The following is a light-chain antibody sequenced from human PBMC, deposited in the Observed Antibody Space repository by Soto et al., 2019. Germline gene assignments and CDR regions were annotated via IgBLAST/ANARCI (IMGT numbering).Light chain of an antibody. CDR1: TGAVTSGHY. V-gene: IGLV7-46*01. CDR2: DTS. J-gene: IGLJ2*01. CDR3: LLCYSGALVV. Sequence: QSVVTQEPSLTVSPGGTVTLTCGSSTGAVTSGHYPYWFQQKPGQAPRTLIYDTSNKNSWTPARFSGSLLGGKAALTLSNAQPEDEAEYYCLLCYSGALVVFGGGTKLTVL.